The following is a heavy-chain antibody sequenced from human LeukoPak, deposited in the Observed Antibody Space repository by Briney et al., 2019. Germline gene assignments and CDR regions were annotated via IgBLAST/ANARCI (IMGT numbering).Heavy chain of an antibody. D-gene: IGHD5-18*01. J-gene: IGHJ6*02. V-gene: IGHV1-18*04. CDR1: GYTFTSYY. CDR3: ARGYSYGSDYYYCMDV. Sequence: ASVKVSCKASGYTFTSYYMHWVRQAPGQGLEWMGWISGYNGNTKYAQKVQGRVTMTTDTSTSTAYMELRSLRSDDTAVYYCARGYSYGSDYYYCMDVWGQGTTVIVSS. CDR2: ISGYNGNT.